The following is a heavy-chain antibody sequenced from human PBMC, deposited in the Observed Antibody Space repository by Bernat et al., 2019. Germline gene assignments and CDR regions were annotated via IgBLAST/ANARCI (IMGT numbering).Heavy chain of an antibody. CDR2: IYSDGVKK. Sequence: QVQVVESGGGVIQPGGSLRLSCAASGFTFTSHAMHWVRQAPGKGLEWVAIIYSDGVKKYADSVKGRFTISRDTSKNTLYLQMDSLRPEDTAVYYCAKGGLLGLYSFDYWGQGTLVTVSS. J-gene: IGHJ4*02. CDR1: GFTFTSHA. D-gene: IGHD3-16*01. V-gene: IGHV3-30*02. CDR3: AKGGLLGLYSFDY.